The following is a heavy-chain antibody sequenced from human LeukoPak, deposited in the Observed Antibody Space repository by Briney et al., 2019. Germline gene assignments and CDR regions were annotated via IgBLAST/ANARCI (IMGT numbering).Heavy chain of an antibody. J-gene: IGHJ3*02. CDR2: IYPGDSDT. V-gene: IGHV5-51*01. CDR1: GYSFLIYW. D-gene: IGHD1-26*01. CDR3: ARRRSGSPDAFDI. Sequence: GESLKISCKGSGYSFLIYWIGWVRQMPGKGLEWMGIIYPGDSDTRYSPSVQGQVTISADKSITTAHLQWSSLKASDTAMYYCARRRSGSPDAFDIWGQGTMVTVSS.